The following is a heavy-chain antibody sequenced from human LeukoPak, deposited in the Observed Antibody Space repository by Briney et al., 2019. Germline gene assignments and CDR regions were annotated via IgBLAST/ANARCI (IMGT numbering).Heavy chain of an antibody. CDR1: GGSFSGYY. CDR3: ARDAGYCSSTSCYLDY. D-gene: IGHD2-2*01. V-gene: IGHV4-34*01. J-gene: IGHJ4*02. CDR2: INHSGST. Sequence: RPSETLSLICAVYGGSFSGYYWSWIRQPPGKGLEWIGEINHSGSTNYNPSLKSRVTISVDTSKNQFSLKLSSVTAADTAVYYCARDAGYCSSTSCYLDYWGQGTLVTVSS.